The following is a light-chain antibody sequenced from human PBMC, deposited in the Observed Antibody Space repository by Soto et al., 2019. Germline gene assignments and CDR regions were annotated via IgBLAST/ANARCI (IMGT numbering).Light chain of an antibody. CDR1: HSVTRY. J-gene: IGKJ1*01. CDR3: QQSYSTRT. Sequence: EVVLTQSPGTLSLSPGESATLSCRASHSVTRYVAWYQQKPGQAPRLLISDASGRATGIPDRFSGSGSETDFSLTISSLQPEDFATYYCQQSYSTRTFGQGTKVDIK. CDR2: DAS. V-gene: IGKV3-11*01.